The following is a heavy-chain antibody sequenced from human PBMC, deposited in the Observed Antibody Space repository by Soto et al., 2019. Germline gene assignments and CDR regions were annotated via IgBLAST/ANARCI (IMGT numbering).Heavy chain of an antibody. J-gene: IGHJ6*03. V-gene: IGHV1-8*01. CDR1: GYTFTSYD. CDR2: MNPNSGNT. Sequence: ALVKVSCKASGYTFTSYDINWVRQATGQGLEWMGWMNPNSGNTGYAQKFQGRVTMTRNTSISTAYMELSSLRSEDTAVYYCARGVGYYYYMDVWGKGTTVTVSS. CDR3: ARGVGYYYYMDV.